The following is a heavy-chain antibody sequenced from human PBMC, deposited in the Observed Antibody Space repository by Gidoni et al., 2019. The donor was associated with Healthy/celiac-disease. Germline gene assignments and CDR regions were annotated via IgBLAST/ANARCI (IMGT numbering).Heavy chain of an antibody. J-gene: IGHJ3*02. V-gene: IGHV4-38-2*02. CDR1: GYSISSGYY. CDR3: ARGGFLEWLLMAFDI. CDR2: IYHSGST. Sequence: QVQLQESGPGLVKPSETLSLTCTVSGYSISSGYYWGWIRPPPGKGLEWIGSIYHSGSTYYNPSLKSRVTISVDTSKNQFSLKLSSVTAADTAVYYCARGGFLEWLLMAFDIWGQGTMVTVSS. D-gene: IGHD3-3*01.